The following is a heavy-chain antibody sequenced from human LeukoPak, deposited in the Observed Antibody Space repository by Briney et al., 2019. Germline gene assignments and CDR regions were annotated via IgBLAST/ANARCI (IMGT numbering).Heavy chain of an antibody. D-gene: IGHD6-13*01. Sequence: PGGSLRLSCSASGFTFSSYGMHWVRQAPGKGLEWLGRIKTKTDGTTDHAAPVKGRFTISRDDSKNTLYLQMDSLKSEDTAVYYCITDAATIAAAGTGPYWGQGTLVTVSS. V-gene: IGHV3-15*01. J-gene: IGHJ4*02. CDR3: ITDAATIAAAGTGPY. CDR1: GFTFSSYG. CDR2: IKTKTDGTT.